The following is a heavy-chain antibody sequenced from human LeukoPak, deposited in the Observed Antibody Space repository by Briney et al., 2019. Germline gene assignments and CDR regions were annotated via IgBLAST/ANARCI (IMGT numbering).Heavy chain of an antibody. CDR3: AKEGVGNHDAFDI. J-gene: IGHJ3*02. CDR2: ISGSGGST. V-gene: IGHV3-23*01. Sequence: GGSLRLSCAASGFTFSSYGMPWVRQAPGKGLEWVSAISGSGGSTYYADSVKGRFTISRDNSKNTLYLQMNSLRAEDTAVYYCAKEGVGNHDAFDIWGQGTMVTVSS. D-gene: IGHD3-3*01. CDR1: GFTFSSYG.